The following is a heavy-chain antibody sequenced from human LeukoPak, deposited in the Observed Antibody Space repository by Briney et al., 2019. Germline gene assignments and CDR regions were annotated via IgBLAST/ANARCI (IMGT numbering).Heavy chain of an antibody. CDR1: GGTFSSYA. Sequence: ASVKVSCKASGGTFSSYAISWVRQAPGQGLEWMGRIIPILGIANYAQKFQGRVTITADKSTSTAYMELSSLRSEDTAVYYCASSPRSGSYWSHPIDYWGQGTLVTVSS. D-gene: IGHD1-26*01. J-gene: IGHJ4*02. V-gene: IGHV1-69*04. CDR2: IIPILGIA. CDR3: ASSPRSGSYWSHPIDY.